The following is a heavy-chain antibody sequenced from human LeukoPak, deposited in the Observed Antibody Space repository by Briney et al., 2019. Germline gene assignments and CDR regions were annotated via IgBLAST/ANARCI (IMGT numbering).Heavy chain of an antibody. CDR3: ARYSPWFDP. D-gene: IGHD2-21*01. Sequence: SETLSLTCTVSGGSISSYYWSWVRQPAGKGLEWMGRIYTSGSTNYNPSLKSRVTMSVDTSKNQFSLTLPSVTAAHTAVYYCARYSPWFDPCAQGPLVTVSS. CDR1: GGSISSYY. J-gene: IGHJ5*02. CDR2: IYTSGST. V-gene: IGHV4-4*07.